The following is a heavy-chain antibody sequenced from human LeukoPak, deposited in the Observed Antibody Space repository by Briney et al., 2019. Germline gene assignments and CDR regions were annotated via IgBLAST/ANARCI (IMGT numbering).Heavy chain of an antibody. J-gene: IGHJ4*02. V-gene: IGHV3-21*01. CDR3: ARSGDPHY. CDR2: FTTTSPYT. D-gene: IGHD2-21*02. Sequence: GGSLRLSCAASGFTFSSYTMSWVRQAPEKGLEWVSSFTTTSPYTYYADSVRGRFTISRDNAKNSLFLQMNSLRGEDTAVYYCARSGDPHYWGQGTLVTVSS. CDR1: GFTFSSYT.